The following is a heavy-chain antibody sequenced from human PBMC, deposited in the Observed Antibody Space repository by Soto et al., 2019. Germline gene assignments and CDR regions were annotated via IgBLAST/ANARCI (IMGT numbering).Heavy chain of an antibody. J-gene: IGHJ6*02. CDR2: MSGSGGHI. CDR1: GFNVNFYV. D-gene: IGHD7-27*01. V-gene: IGHV3-23*01. Sequence: SLRLSCAASGFNVNFYVMTWVRQAPGKGLEWVSGMSGSGGHISYADPVHGRFTITRENAHNSFYLQVNSLRAGDTAVYYCARGILGPGEYYYGMDVWGQGTTVTVSS. CDR3: ARGILGPGEYYYGMDV.